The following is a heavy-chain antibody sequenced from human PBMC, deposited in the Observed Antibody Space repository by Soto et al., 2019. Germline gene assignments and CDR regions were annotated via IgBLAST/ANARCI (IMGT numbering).Heavy chain of an antibody. J-gene: IGHJ4*02. D-gene: IGHD6-19*01. V-gene: IGHV1-18*01. Sequence: ASVKVSCKASGYTFTSYGISWLRQAPGQGLEWLGWISTFKGNTKYAQMFQGRVTVTTDTSTNTVNMELRSLRSDDTATYYCARGGIAVAGRGFDYWGQGTLVTVSS. CDR1: GYTFTSYG. CDR2: ISTFKGNT. CDR3: ARGGIAVAGRGFDY.